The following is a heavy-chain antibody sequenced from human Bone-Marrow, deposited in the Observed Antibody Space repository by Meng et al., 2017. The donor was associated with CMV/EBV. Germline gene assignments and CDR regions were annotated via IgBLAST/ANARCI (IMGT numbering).Heavy chain of an antibody. CDR1: GFTFSSYW. CDR2: IKQDGSEK. Sequence: GESLKISCAASGFTFSSYWMSWVRQAPGKGLEWVANIKQDGSEKYYVDSVKGRFTISRDNAKNTLYLQMNTLRAEDTALYHCARGSYNNYVYYYYGMDVWGQGTTVTVSS. J-gene: IGHJ6*02. V-gene: IGHV3-7*03. D-gene: IGHD3-16*01. CDR3: ARGSYNNYVYYYYGMDV.